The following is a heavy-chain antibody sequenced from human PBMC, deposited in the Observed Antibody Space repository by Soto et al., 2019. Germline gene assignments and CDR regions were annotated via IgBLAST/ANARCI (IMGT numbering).Heavy chain of an antibody. J-gene: IGHJ1*01. D-gene: IGHD6-13*01. CDR2: IYYSGST. CDR1: GGSISSGDYY. V-gene: IGHV4-30-4*01. Sequence: SETLSLTCPFSGGSISSGDYYWSWIRQPPGKGLEWIGYIYYSGSTYYNPSLKSRVTISVDTSKNQFSLKLSSVTAADTAVYYCARVGSSSPGAEYFQHWGQGTLVTVSS. CDR3: ARVGSSSPGAEYFQH.